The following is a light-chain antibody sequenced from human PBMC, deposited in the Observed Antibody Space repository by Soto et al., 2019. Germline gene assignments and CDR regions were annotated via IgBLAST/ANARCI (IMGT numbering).Light chain of an antibody. Sequence: DLQMTQCPSILSASVGDIVAITCRASQSISTYLNWYQQKAGLAPKLLIYAASSLQSGVPSRFSGSGSGTDFTLTISSLQPEDFATYYCQQNYSTPPTFGQGTKVDI. CDR3: QQNYSTPPT. V-gene: IGKV1-39*01. CDR2: AAS. CDR1: QSISTY. J-gene: IGKJ1*01.